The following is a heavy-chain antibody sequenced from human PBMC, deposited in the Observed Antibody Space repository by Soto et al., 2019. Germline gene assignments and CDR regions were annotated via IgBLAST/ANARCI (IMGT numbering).Heavy chain of an antibody. CDR2: ISYDGSNK. CDR1: EFTFSIYA. V-gene: IGHV3-30-3*01. Sequence: GGSLRLSCAASEFTFSIYAMPWVRQAPGKGLEWVAVISYDGSNKNHADTVKGRFTISRDNSKNTLYLQMNSLRAEDTAVYYCARGYDFWSGYYYPYGMDVWGQGTTVTVSS. D-gene: IGHD3-3*01. J-gene: IGHJ6*02. CDR3: ARGYDFWSGYYYPYGMDV.